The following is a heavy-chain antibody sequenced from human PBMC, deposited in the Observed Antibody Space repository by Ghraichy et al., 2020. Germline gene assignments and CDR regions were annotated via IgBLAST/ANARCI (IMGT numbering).Heavy chain of an antibody. CDR1: GGSFSGYY. V-gene: IGHV4-34*01. Sequence: SETLSLTCAVYGGSFSGYYWSWIRQPPGKGLEWIGEINHSGSTNYNPSLKSRVTISVDTSKNQFSLKLSSVTAADTAVYYCASRDLGVGYWGQGTLVTVSS. J-gene: IGHJ4*02. D-gene: IGHD1-26*01. CDR2: INHSGST. CDR3: ASRDLGVGY.